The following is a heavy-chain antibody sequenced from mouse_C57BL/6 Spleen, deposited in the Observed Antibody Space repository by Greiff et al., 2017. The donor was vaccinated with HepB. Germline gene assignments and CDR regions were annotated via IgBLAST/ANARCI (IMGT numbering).Heavy chain of an antibody. V-gene: IGHV1-64*01. Sequence: QVQLQQPGAELVKPGASVKLSCKASGYTFTSYWMHWVKQRPGQGLEWIGMIHPNSGSTNYNEKFKSKATLTVDKSSSTAYMQLSSLTSEDSAVYYCASLYDYDRDDYWGQGTTLTVSS. CDR1: GYTFTSYW. CDR2: IHPNSGST. J-gene: IGHJ2*01. CDR3: ASLYDYDRDDY. D-gene: IGHD2-4*01.